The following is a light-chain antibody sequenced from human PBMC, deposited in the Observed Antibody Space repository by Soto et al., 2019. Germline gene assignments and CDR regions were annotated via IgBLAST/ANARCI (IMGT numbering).Light chain of an antibody. CDR1: TSNIATNY. J-gene: IGLJ2*01. V-gene: IGLV1-51*01. Sequence: QSALTQPPSVSAAPGQTVTISCSGSTSNIATNYVCWYQQVPGAAPRLLIYDTDRRPSGIPDRFSASKSGTSATLAITALQTGDEADYYCGSWDSSVTGVIFGGGTKVTVL. CDR2: DTD. CDR3: GSWDSSVTGVI.